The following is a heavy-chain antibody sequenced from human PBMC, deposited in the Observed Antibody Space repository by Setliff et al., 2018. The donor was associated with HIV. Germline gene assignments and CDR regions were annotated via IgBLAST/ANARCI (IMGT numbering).Heavy chain of an antibody. Sequence: ASVKVSCKPSGYTFTNYDINWVRQATGQGLEWMGWMNPNSGNSGYAQKFQGRVTMTRSTSFSTAYMELSNLTSEDTAIYYCARKHKVSLGRGIVVLWGFDPWGQGTLVTVSS. CDR3: ARKHKVSLGRGIVVLWGFDP. CDR1: GYTFTNYD. J-gene: IGHJ5*02. D-gene: IGHD3-10*01. V-gene: IGHV1-8*02. CDR2: MNPNSGNS.